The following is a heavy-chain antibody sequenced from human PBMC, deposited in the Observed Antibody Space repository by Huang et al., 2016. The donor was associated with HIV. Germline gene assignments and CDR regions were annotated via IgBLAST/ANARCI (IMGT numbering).Heavy chain of an antibody. CDR3: ATVYRRFRNHDSGDYYFDY. CDR1: GYTLTELS. V-gene: IGHV1-24*01. Sequence: QVQLVQSGAEVKKPGASVKVSCKVSGYTLTELSMRWVRQAPGKGLEWMGGFVPEDGETIYEQKFQGRVTMNEDTSTDTAYMELSSLRSEDTAVYYCATVYRRFRNHDSGDYYFDYWDQGTLVTVSS. CDR2: FVPEDGET. J-gene: IGHJ4*02. D-gene: IGHD3-22*01.